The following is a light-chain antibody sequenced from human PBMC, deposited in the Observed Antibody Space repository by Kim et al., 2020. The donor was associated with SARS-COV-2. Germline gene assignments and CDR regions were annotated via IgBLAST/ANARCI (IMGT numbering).Light chain of an antibody. J-gene: IGLJ1*01. CDR2: KDS. CDR1: ALPDQY. CDR3: QSADSSESYYV. V-gene: IGLV3-25*03. Sequence: SYELTQPPSVSVSPGQTARITCSGDALPDQYAYWYQQRPGQAPVLVIYKDSERPSGISERFSGSSSGTTVTLTISGVQAEDEADYYCQSADSSESYYVFG.